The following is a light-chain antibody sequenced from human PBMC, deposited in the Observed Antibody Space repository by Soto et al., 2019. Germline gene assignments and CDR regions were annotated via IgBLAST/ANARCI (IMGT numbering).Light chain of an antibody. CDR2: DAS. CDR1: QSLSSW. CDR3: QQYNSYWT. J-gene: IGKJ1*01. Sequence: DIQMTQSPSTLSASVGDRVTITCRASQSLSSWLAWYQQKPGKAPKLLIYDASSLESGVPSRFSGSGSGTEFTLTISSLQPDDFATYYCQQYNSYWTFSQGTKVEIK. V-gene: IGKV1-5*01.